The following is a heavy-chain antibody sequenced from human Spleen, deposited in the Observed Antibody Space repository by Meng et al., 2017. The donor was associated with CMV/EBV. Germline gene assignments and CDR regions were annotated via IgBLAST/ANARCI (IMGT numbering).Heavy chain of an antibody. CDR3: ARDDYGDSKVITF. V-gene: IGHV1-18*01. D-gene: IGHD4-17*01. CDR1: GYTFNNYG. Sequence: ASVKVSCKASGYTFNNYGVTWVRQAPGQGLEWMGWISVYNGNTYYAQQFQGRVTLTTDTSATTAYMELESLRSDDTAVYYCARDDYGDSKVITFWGQGTLVTVSS. CDR2: ISVYNGNT. J-gene: IGHJ4*02.